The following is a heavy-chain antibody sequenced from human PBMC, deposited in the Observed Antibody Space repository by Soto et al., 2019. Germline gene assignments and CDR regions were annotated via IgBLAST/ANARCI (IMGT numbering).Heavy chain of an antibody. Sequence: KPSETLSLTCTVSGGSISSYYWSWIRQPPGKGLEWIGYIYYSGSTNYNPSLKSRVTISIDTSKNQFSLKLSSVTAADTAVYYCAGNYKERGPYYFDYWGQGTLVTVSS. CDR1: GGSISSYY. J-gene: IGHJ4*02. CDR2: IYYSGST. D-gene: IGHD1-1*01. CDR3: AGNYKERGPYYFDY. V-gene: IGHV4-59*01.